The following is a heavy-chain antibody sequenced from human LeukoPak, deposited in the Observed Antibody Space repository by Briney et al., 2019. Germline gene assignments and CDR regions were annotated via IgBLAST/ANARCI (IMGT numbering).Heavy chain of an antibody. D-gene: IGHD3-16*02. V-gene: IGHV3-23*01. CDR3: AKGLVTWDY. J-gene: IGHJ4*02. Sequence: SGGSLRLSCAASGFTFSSYAMSWVRQAPGKGLEWVSGLSGSDGSTYYADSVKGRFTISRDNSKNTLFLQMNNLRAEDTAVYYCAKGLVTWDYWGQGTLVTVSS. CDR1: GFTFSSYA. CDR2: LSGSDGST.